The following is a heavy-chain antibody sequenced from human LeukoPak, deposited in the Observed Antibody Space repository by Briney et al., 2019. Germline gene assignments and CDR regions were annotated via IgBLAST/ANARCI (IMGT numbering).Heavy chain of an antibody. CDR3: AKVSGTLSPFDY. V-gene: IGHV3-23*01. Sequence: QPGGSLRLSCAASGFTFSSYVMSWVRQAPGKGLEWVSSISNSGGSTYYADSVKGRFTISRDNSKNTLYLQMNSLRAEDTALYYCAKVSGTLSPFDYWGQGTLVTVSS. D-gene: IGHD3-10*01. CDR1: GFTFSSYV. CDR2: ISNSGGST. J-gene: IGHJ4*02.